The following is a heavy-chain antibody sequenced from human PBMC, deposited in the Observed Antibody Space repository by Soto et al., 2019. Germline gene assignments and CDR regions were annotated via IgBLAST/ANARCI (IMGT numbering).Heavy chain of an antibody. V-gene: IGHV1-2*02. CDR1: GYAFTGYY. Sequence: ASVKVYCKTSGYAFTGYYIYWVRQAPGQGLEWMGWINPNTGGTNYAQKFQGRVTMTRDTSISTAYMELSRLRSDDTAVYYCAREDRDRETGLVPAAIDGMDVWGQGTTVTV. J-gene: IGHJ6*02. CDR3: AREDRDRETGLVPAAIDGMDV. CDR2: INPNTGGT. D-gene: IGHD2-2*01.